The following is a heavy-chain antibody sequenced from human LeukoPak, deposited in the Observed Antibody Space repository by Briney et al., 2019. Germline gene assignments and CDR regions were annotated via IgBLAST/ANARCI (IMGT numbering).Heavy chain of an antibody. V-gene: IGHV4-4*07. CDR3: AREGYDFWSGYSDYFYYYMDV. CDR2: IYTSGST. Sequence: PSETLSLTCTVSGGSISSYYWSWIRQPAGKGLEWIGRIYTSGSTNYNPSLKSRVTMSVDTSKNQFSLKLSPVTAADTAVYYCAREGYDFWSGYSDYFYYYMDVWGKGTTVTVSS. D-gene: IGHD3-3*01. J-gene: IGHJ6*03. CDR1: GGSISSYY.